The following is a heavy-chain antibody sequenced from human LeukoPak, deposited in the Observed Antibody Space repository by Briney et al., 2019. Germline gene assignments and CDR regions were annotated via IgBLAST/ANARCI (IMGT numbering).Heavy chain of an antibody. Sequence: GGSLRLSCAASGFTFDDYAMHWVRQAPGKGLEWVSLISGDGGSTYYADSVKGRFTISSDNSKNSLYLQMNSLRTEDTALYYCAKDTIGYSYGYPDYWGQGTLVTVSS. CDR3: AKDTIGYSYGYPDY. CDR1: GFTFDDYA. V-gene: IGHV3-43*02. J-gene: IGHJ4*02. CDR2: ISGDGGST. D-gene: IGHD5-18*01.